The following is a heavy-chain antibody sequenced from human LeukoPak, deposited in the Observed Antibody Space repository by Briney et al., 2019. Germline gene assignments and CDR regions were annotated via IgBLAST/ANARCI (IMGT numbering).Heavy chain of an antibody. D-gene: IGHD2-21*02. CDR2: MNPNSGNT. CDR1: GYTFTSYD. CDR3: ARVGAGVTGFDY. Sequence: ASVKVSCKASGYTFTSYDINWVRQATGQGLEWMGWMNPNSGNTGYAQKFQGRVTMTRNTSISTAYMELSSPRSEDTAVYYCARVGAGVTGFDYWGQGTLVTVSS. J-gene: IGHJ4*02. V-gene: IGHV1-8*01.